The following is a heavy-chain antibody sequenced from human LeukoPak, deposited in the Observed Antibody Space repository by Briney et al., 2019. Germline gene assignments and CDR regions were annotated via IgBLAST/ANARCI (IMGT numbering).Heavy chain of an antibody. CDR2: TSSSGYTI. Sequence: LGGSLSLSCAASGFTFSNYEMTWVRQAPGKGLEWVEYTSSSGYTIYYAESVKGRFTISRGNAKNSLYLQMNSLKLEYTAVDYCAKDYRHWGQGTLVTVSS. V-gene: IGHV3-48*03. CDR3: AKDYRH. J-gene: IGHJ4*02. CDR1: GFTFSNYE.